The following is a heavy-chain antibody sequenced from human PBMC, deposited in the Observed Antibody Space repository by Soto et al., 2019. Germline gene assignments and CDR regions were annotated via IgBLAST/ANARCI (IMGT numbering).Heavy chain of an antibody. V-gene: IGHV3-30*18. CDR1: GFTFSSYG. J-gene: IGHJ4*02. Sequence: QVQLVESGGGVVQPGRSLRLSCAASGFTFSSYGMHWVRQAPGKGLEWVAVISYDGSNKYYADSVKGRFTISRDNSKNTLYLQMNSLRAEDTAVYYCAKGLASSFGRDIPRHQIDYWGQGTLVTVSS. D-gene: IGHD2-2*01. CDR2: ISYDGSNK. CDR3: AKGLASSFGRDIPRHQIDY.